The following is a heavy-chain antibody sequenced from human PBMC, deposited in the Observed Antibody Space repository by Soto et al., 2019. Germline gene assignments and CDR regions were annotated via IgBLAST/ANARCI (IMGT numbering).Heavy chain of an antibody. J-gene: IGHJ4*02. CDR2: ISAYNGDT. D-gene: IGHD2-21*01. CDR3: ARVPSYSTLDY. V-gene: IGHV1-18*04. CDR1: GYTFTSYG. Sequence: QVQLLQSGAEVKQPGASVKFSCKASGYTFTSYGVSWVRQAPGQGLEWMGWISAYNGDTKYSQKFQGRISLTTDTYTRTAYMELRSLRSDDTAVYYCARVPSYSTLDYWGQGTLVTVSS.